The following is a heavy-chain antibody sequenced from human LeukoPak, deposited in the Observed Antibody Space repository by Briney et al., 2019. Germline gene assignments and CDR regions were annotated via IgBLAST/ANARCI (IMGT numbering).Heavy chain of an antibody. CDR2: INSDGRIT. CDR3: ARALGSSPDY. V-gene: IGHV3-74*01. CDR1: GXTFSSSW. D-gene: IGHD1-26*01. Sequence: GGSLRLSCAASGXTFSSSWMHWVRQAPGKGLVWVSRINSDGRITNYADSVKGRFTISRDNAKNTLYLQMNSLRAEDTAVYYCARALGSSPDYWGQGTLVTVSS. J-gene: IGHJ4*02.